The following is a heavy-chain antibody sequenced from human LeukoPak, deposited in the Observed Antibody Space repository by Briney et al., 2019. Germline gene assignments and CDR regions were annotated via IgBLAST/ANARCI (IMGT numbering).Heavy chain of an antibody. CDR2: ISGSGGST. V-gene: IGHV3-23*01. CDR3: AKVVAISSAPPSGSLDY. J-gene: IGHJ4*02. CDR1: GFTFSSYA. Sequence: SGGSLRLSCAASGFTFSSYAMSWVRQAPGKGLEWVSAISGSGGSTYYADSVKGRFTISRDNSKNTLYLQMNSLRAEDTAVYYCAKVVAISSAPPSGSLDYWGQGTLVTVSS. D-gene: IGHD3-3*02.